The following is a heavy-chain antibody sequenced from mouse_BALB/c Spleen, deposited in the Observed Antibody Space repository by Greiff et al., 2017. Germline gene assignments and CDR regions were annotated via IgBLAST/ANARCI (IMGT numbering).Heavy chain of an antibody. D-gene: IGHD2-1*01. CDR3: AREGFFSSGNYDYYAMDY. V-gene: IGHV1-7*01. Sequence: VQRVESGAELAKPGASVKMSCKASGYTFTSYWMHWVKQRPGQGLEWIGYINPSTGYTEYNQKFKDKATLTADKSSSTAYMQLSSLTSEDSAVYYCAREGFFSSGNYDYYAMDYWGQGTSVTVSS. CDR2: INPSTGYT. CDR1: GYTFTSYW. J-gene: IGHJ4*01.